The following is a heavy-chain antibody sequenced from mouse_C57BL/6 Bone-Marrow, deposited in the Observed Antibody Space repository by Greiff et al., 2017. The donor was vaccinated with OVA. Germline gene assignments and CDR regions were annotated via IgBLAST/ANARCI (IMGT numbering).Heavy chain of an antibody. CDR2: ISNGGGST. Sequence: EVKLMESGGGLVQPGGSLKLSCAASGFTFSDYYMYWVRQTPEKRLEWVAYISNGGGSTYYPDTVKGRFTISRDNAKNTLYLQMSRLKSEDTAMYYCASITTVVATRYFDVWGTGTTVTVSS. D-gene: IGHD1-1*01. V-gene: IGHV5-12*01. J-gene: IGHJ1*03. CDR3: ASITTVVATRYFDV. CDR1: GFTFSDYY.